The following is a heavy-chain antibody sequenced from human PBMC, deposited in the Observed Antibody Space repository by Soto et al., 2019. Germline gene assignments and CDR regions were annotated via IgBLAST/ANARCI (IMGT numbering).Heavy chain of an antibody. V-gene: IGHV3-21*01. J-gene: IGHJ4*02. CDR1: GFTFSSYS. CDR3: ARDQPGYSYGYGVGY. Sequence: EVQLVESGGGLVKPGGSLRLSCAASGFTFSSYSMNWVRQAPGKGLEWVSSISSSSSYIYYADSVKGRFTISRDNAKNSLYLQMNSLRAEDTAVYDCARDQPGYSYGYGVGYWGQGTLVTVSS. D-gene: IGHD5-18*01. CDR2: ISSSSSYI.